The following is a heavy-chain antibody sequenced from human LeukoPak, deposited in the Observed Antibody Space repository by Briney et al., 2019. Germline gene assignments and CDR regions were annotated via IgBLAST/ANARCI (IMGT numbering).Heavy chain of an antibody. Sequence: SETLSLTCTVSGGSISSSSYYWAWISQPPGKGLEYIGSYSGSTYYNPSLKSRVTISVDTSKKQFSLKLSSVTAADTAVYYCARSSYGAGSKPYWVDYWGQGTLVTVSS. D-gene: IGHD3-10*01. CDR2: YSGST. J-gene: IGHJ4*02. CDR3: ARSSYGAGSKPYWVDY. CDR1: GGSISSSSYY. V-gene: IGHV4-39*01.